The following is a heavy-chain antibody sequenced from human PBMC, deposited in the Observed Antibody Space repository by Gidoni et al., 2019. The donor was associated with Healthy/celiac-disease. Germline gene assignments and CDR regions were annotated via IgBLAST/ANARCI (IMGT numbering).Heavy chain of an antibody. CDR3: AHRRPDYDILTGYYDY. J-gene: IGHJ4*02. V-gene: IGHV2-5*02. CDR1: GFSLSTSGVG. D-gene: IGHD3-9*01. CDR2: IYWDDDK. Sequence: QITLKESGPTLVKPTQTLTLTCTFSGFSLSTSGVGVGWIRQPPGKALEWLALIYWDDDKRYSPSLKSRLTITKDTSKNQVVLTMTNMDPVDTATYYCAHRRPDYDILTGYYDYWGQGTLVTVSS.